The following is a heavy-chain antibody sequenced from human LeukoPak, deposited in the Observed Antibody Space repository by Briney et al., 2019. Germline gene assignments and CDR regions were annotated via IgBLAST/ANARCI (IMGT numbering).Heavy chain of an antibody. J-gene: IGHJ4*02. CDR1: GYGFTSYW. Sequence: GASLKISCKGSGYGFTSYWIGWVRQMPGKGLEWMGIIYPGDSDTRYSPSFQGQVTISADKSISTAYLQWSSLKASDTAMYYCARVSSRVLIKPYFDYWGQGTLVTVSS. CDR3: ARVSSRVLIKPYFDY. D-gene: IGHD3-10*01. V-gene: IGHV5-51*01. CDR2: IYPGDSDT.